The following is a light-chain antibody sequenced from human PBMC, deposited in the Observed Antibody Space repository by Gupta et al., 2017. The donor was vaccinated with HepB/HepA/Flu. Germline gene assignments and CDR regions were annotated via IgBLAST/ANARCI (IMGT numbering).Light chain of an antibody. V-gene: IGLV2-23*02. CDR1: NSDVGGYNY. Sequence: QSALTQPASVSGSPGQSIIISCTGTNSDVGGYNYVSWYQQYPGKVPKLLIFEVNKRPSGVSSRYTASKSGSTASLTISGLQAEDEADYYCCSYAGGGVVFGGGTKLTVL. CDR3: CSYAGGGVV. J-gene: IGLJ2*01. CDR2: EVN.